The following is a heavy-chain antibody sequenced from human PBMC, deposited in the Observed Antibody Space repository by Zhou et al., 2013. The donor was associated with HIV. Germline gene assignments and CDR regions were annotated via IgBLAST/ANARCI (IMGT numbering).Heavy chain of an antibody. Sequence: EVQLVESGGGLVKPGGSLRLSCVGSGFPFDKAWMNWVRQAPGKGLEWVGRIESKASGGTTNYAAPVKGRFIISRDDSKNTLYLQMNSLKTEDTAVYYCTRISGWELRWYAGDFWGQGTLVTVSS. CDR2: IESKASGGTT. CDR3: TRISGWELRWYAGDF. CDR1: GFPFDKAW. D-gene: IGHD1-26*01. J-gene: IGHJ4*02. V-gene: IGHV3-15*04.